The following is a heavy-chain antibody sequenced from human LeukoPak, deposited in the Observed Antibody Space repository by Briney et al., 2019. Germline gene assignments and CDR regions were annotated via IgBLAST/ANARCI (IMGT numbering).Heavy chain of an antibody. J-gene: IGHJ4*02. CDR1: GDSVSTNSAA. Sequence: SQTLSLTCAISGDSVSTNSAAWNWIRQSPSRGLEWLGGLYYRSKWYNDYAVSVKSRITINPDTSKNQFSLQLNSVTPEDTAVYYCAREGSTVTTVTIDYWGQGTLVTVSS. V-gene: IGHV6-1*01. CDR2: LYYRSKWYN. D-gene: IGHD4-17*01. CDR3: AREGSTVTTVTIDY.